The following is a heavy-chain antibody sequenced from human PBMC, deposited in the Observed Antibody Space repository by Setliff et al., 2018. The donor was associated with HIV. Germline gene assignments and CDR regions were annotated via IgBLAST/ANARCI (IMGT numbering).Heavy chain of an antibody. Sequence: GESLKISCKASGYTFTNYWTAWVRQMPGKGLEWMGIIHPRDFDIKYSQSFQGQVTISADKSISTAYLQWSSLKASDTAMYYCVRHVSSSAVFDPWGQGTLVTVSS. V-gene: IGHV5-51*01. D-gene: IGHD3-10*01. CDR3: VRHVSSSAVFDP. CDR1: GYTFTNYW. J-gene: IGHJ5*02. CDR2: IHPRDFDI.